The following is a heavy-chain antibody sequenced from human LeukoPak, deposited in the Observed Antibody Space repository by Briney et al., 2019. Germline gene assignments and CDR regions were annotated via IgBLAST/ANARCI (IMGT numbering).Heavy chain of an antibody. CDR3: ARDRILHSSGWYGY. CDR1: GFTFSSYS. D-gene: IGHD6-19*01. Sequence: PGGSLRLSCAASGFTFSSYSMNWVRQAPGKGLEWVSSISSSSSYIYYADSVKGRFTISRDNAKNSLYLQMNSLRAEDTAVYYCARDRILHSSGWYGYWDQGTLVTVSS. J-gene: IGHJ4*02. CDR2: ISSSSSYI. V-gene: IGHV3-21*01.